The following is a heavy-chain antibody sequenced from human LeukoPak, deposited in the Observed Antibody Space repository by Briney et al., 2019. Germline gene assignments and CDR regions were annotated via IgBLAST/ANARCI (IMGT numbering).Heavy chain of an antibody. Sequence: PSETLSLTCTVSGGSISSYYWSWIRQPPGKGLEWIEHIYYSGSTNYNPSLKSRVTISVDTSKNQFSLKLSSVTAADTAVYYCARATTYYYDSSGYLDYWGQGTLVTVSS. CDR2: IYYSGST. V-gene: IGHV4-59*01. CDR3: ARATTYYYDSSGYLDY. J-gene: IGHJ4*02. D-gene: IGHD3-22*01. CDR1: GGSISSYY.